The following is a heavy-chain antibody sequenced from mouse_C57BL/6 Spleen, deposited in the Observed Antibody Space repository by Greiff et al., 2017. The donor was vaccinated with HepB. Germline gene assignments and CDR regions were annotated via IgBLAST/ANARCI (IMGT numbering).Heavy chain of an antibody. CDR3: ARGYYGSRYYAMDY. V-gene: IGHV1-47*01. J-gene: IGHJ4*01. D-gene: IGHD1-1*01. Sequence: VQGVESGAELVKPGASVKMSCKASGYTFTTYPIEWMKQNHGKSLEWIGNFQHYNDDTKYNEKFKGKATLDAEKSSRTVYLELSRLTSDDSAVYDCARGYYGSRYYAMDYWGQGTSVTVSS. CDR2: FQHYNDDT. CDR1: GYTFTTYP.